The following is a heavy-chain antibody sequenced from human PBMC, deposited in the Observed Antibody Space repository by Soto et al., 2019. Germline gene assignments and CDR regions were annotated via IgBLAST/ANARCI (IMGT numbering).Heavy chain of an antibody. CDR2: IYYSGST. CDR1: GGSISSSSYY. J-gene: IGHJ5*02. V-gene: IGHV4-39*01. CDR3: ARHRGTRFGELTPRWFDP. D-gene: IGHD3-10*01. Sequence: LSLTCTVSGGSISSSSYYWGWIRQPPGKGLEWIGSIYYSGSTYYNPSLKSRVTISVDTSKNQFSLKLSSVTAADTAVYYCARHRGTRFGELTPRWFDPWGQGTLVTVSS.